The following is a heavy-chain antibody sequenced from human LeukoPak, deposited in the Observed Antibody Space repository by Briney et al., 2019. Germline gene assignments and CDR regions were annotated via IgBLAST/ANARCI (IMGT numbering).Heavy chain of an antibody. CDR1: GGSISSYY. Sequence: SETLSLTCTVSGGSISSYYWSWIRQPAGKGLEWIGRVYTSGSSKNNPSLKSRVTMSVDTTKNQFSLKLSSVTAADTAVYYCARVYSSYYYFDSWGQGTLVTVSS. V-gene: IGHV4-4*07. CDR2: VYTSGSS. CDR3: ARVYSSYYYFDS. J-gene: IGHJ4*02. D-gene: IGHD6-19*01.